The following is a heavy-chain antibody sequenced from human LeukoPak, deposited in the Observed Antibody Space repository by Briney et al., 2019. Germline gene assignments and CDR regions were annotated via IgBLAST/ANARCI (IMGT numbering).Heavy chain of an antibody. CDR2: ISYDGSNK. Sequence: GGSLRLSCAASGFTFSSYGMHWVRQAPGKGLEWVAVISYDGSNKYYADSVKGRFTISRDNSKNTLYLQMNSLRSEDTAVYYCARAEELEYYYGSGSYYNGADPFDIWGQGTMVTVSS. D-gene: IGHD3-10*01. V-gene: IGHV3-30*03. CDR1: GFTFSSYG. CDR3: ARAEELEYYYGSGSYYNGADPFDI. J-gene: IGHJ3*02.